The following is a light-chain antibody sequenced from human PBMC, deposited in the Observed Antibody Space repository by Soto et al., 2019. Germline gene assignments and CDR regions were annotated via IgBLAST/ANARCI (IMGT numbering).Light chain of an antibody. CDR2: GAS. CDR1: QSVSSTY. J-gene: IGKJ5*01. V-gene: IGKV3D-20*02. CDR3: QHRSIWPVS. Sequence: EVVLTQSPATLSLSPGERATLSCRASQSVSSTYFAWYQQKPGQVPRLLMYGASSRATGIPARFSGSGSGTDFTLTITSLEPEDFAVYYCQHRSIWPVSFGQGTRLEIK.